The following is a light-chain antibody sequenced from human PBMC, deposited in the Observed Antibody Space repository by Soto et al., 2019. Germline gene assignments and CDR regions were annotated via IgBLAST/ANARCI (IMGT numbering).Light chain of an antibody. V-gene: IGKV3-15*01. CDR2: GAS. CDR3: QQYNDWPIT. J-gene: IGKJ4*01. Sequence: EEVMTQSPAALSVSPGERATLSCRASQSVNSNLAWYQQKPGQAPRLLLYGASTRATGIPARFSGSASGTEFTLTISSLQAEDSAVYYCQQYNDWPITFGGGTKV. CDR1: QSVNSN.